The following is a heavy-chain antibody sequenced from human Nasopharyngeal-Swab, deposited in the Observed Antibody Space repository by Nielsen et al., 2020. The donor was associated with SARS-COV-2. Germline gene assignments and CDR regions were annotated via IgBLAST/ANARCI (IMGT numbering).Heavy chain of an antibody. Sequence: WIRQSPGKGLERIGYIYQSGSTDYNPSLKSRVTISIDRSKNQFSLTLISVTAADTAVYYCAREISGGSSHDAFDVWGQGTMVTASS. J-gene: IGHJ3*01. D-gene: IGHD2-15*01. CDR2: IYQSGST. CDR3: AREISGGSSHDAFDV. V-gene: IGHV4-30-2*06.